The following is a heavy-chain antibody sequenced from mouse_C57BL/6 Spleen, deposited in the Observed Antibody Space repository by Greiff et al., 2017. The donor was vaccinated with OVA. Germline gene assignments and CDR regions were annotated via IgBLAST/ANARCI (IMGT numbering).Heavy chain of an antibody. D-gene: IGHD4-1*02. J-gene: IGHJ1*03. CDR1: GYAFSSYW. V-gene: IGHV1-80*01. CDR2: IYPGDGET. CDR3: ARMPTGKDWYFDG. Sequence: LQQSGAELVKPGASEKISCKASGYAFSSYWMNWVKQRPGKGLEWIGQIYPGDGETNYTGKFKGKATLTAHKSSSTAYMQLSSLTSEDSAVYLCARMPTGKDWYFDGWGTGPTVTVSS.